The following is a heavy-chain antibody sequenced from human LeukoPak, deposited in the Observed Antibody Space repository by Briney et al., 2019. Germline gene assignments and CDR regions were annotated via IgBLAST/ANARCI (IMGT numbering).Heavy chain of an antibody. J-gene: IGHJ6*02. CDR3: ARAIGGGFGGLVYGMDV. CDR1: GFTFSSYD. Sequence: GGSLRLSCAASGFTFSSYDMHWVRQATGKGLEWVSAIGTAGDTYYPGSVKGRFTISRENAKNSLYLQMNSLRAGDTAVYYCARAIGGGFGGLVYGMDVWGQGTTVTVSS. CDR2: IGTAGDT. V-gene: IGHV3-13*01. D-gene: IGHD3-16*01.